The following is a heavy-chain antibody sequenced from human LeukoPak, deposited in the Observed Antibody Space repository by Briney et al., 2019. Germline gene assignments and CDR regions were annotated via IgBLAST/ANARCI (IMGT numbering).Heavy chain of an antibody. V-gene: IGHV1-18*01. D-gene: IGHD3-10*01. CDR2: ISAYNGNT. J-gene: IGHJ4*02. CDR3: ARGNVLLWFGELPYVFGY. Sequence: ASVKVSCKASGYTFTSYGISWVRQAPGQGLEWMGWISAYNGNTNYAQKLQGRVTMTTDTSTSTAYMELRSLRSDDTAVYYCARGNVLLWFGELPYVFGYWGQGTLVTVSS. CDR1: GYTFTSYG.